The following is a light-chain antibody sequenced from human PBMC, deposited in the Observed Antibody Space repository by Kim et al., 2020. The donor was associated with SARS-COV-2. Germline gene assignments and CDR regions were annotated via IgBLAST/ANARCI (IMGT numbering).Light chain of an antibody. J-gene: IGLJ2*01. CDR1: KLGYKD. CDR2: QDS. CDR3: QAWDSSTVV. V-gene: IGLV3-1*01. Sequence: VSTGQTAIITCSVDKLGYKDACWSQQKPGQSPVLVIYQDSKRPSGIPERFSGSSSGNTATLTISGTQAMDEADYYCQAWDSSTVVFGGGTKLTVL.